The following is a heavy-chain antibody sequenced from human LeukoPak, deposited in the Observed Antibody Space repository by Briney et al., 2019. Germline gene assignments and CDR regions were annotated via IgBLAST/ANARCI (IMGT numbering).Heavy chain of an antibody. CDR2: IIPIFGIA. CDR1: GGTFSSYA. CDR3: AIRTSHCSSTGCYTPGVLVDY. V-gene: IGHV1-69*04. Sequence: SVKVSCKASGGTFSSYAISWVRQAPGQGLEWMGRIIPIFGIANYAQKFQGRVTITADKSTSTAYMELSSLRSEDTAVYYCAIRTSHCSSTGCYTPGVLVDYWGQGTLVTVSS. J-gene: IGHJ4*02. D-gene: IGHD2-2*02.